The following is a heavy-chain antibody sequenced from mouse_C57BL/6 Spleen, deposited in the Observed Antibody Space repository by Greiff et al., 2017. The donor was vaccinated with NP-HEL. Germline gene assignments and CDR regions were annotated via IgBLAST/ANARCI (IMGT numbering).Heavy chain of an antibody. J-gene: IGHJ2*01. CDR3: ARSTTVVAPYFDY. CDR1: GYTFTSYG. D-gene: IGHD1-1*01. Sequence: QVQLKESGAELARPGASVKLSCKASGYTFTSYGISWVKQRTGQGLEWIGEIYPRSGNTYYNEKFKGKATLTADKSSSTAYMELRSLTSEDSAVYFCARSTTVVAPYFDYWGQGTTLTVSS. CDR2: IYPRSGNT. V-gene: IGHV1-81*01.